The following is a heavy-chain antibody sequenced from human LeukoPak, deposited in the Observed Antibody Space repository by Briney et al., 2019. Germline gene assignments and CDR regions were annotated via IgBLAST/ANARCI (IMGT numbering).Heavy chain of an antibody. CDR1: SASISSTSYC. CDR3: ARRNYPYYFDY. Sequence: SETLSLTCTVSSASISSTSYCWGWVRQPPGEGLEWIGTLSCDGGTYYNPSLKTRVTTSVDTSNNQFSLRLSSVTAADTAVYYCARRNYPYYFDYWGQGTLVTVSS. V-gene: IGHV4-39*01. CDR2: LSCDGGT. J-gene: IGHJ4*02. D-gene: IGHD4-11*01.